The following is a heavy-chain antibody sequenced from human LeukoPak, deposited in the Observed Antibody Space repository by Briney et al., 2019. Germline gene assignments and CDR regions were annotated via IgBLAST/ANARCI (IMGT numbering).Heavy chain of an antibody. CDR3: AVVVPAAMGVDY. Sequence: GGSLRLTCAASGFTFSDHYMDWARQAPGKGLEWVSSISSSSSYIYYADSVKGRFTISRDNAKNSLYLQMNSLRAEDTAVYYCAVVVPAAMGVDYWGQGTLVTVSS. CDR2: ISSSSSYI. CDR1: GFTFSDHY. V-gene: IGHV3-21*01. J-gene: IGHJ4*02. D-gene: IGHD2-2*01.